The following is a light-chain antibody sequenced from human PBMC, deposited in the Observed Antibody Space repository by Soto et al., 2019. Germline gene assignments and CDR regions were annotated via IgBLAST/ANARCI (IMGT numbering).Light chain of an antibody. V-gene: IGKV3-20*01. CDR1: QIVGSNY. CDR2: GAY. CDR3: QHYNSYSEA. Sequence: EIVLTQFPGTLSLSPGERSALSCMASQIVGSNYLAWYQQKPGQAPRLLISGAYTRAAGISDRFRGSGSGTEFTLTISSLQPDDFATYYCQHYNSYSEAFGHATKVDIK. J-gene: IGKJ1*01.